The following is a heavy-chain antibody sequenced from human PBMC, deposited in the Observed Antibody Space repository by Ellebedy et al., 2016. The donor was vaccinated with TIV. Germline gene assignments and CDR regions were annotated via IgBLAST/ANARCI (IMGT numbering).Heavy chain of an antibody. CDR3: ARRRAVTSIRYFDY. D-gene: IGHD2-21*02. J-gene: IGHJ4*02. V-gene: IGHV3-7*03. CDR2: IKEDGSEK. CDR1: GFTFSSYA. Sequence: PGGSLRLSCAASGFTFSSYAMSWVRQAPGKGLEWVANIKEDGSEKDYVDSVRSRFSISRDNTKNSLYLQMNNLRVEDTAVYYCARRRAVTSIRYFDYWGQGTLVTVSS.